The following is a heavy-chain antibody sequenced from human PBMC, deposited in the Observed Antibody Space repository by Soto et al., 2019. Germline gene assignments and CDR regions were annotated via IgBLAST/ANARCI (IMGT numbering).Heavy chain of an antibody. D-gene: IGHD3-16*01. CDR1: GGSFSGYY. CDR3: ARRGIRVYFDY. J-gene: IGHJ4*02. Sequence: QVQLQQWGAGLLKPSETLSLTCAVYGGSFSGYYWSWIRQPPGKGLEWIGEINHSGSTNYNPSLKSRVTISVDTSKNQFSLKLSSVTAADTAVYYCARRGIRVYFDYWGQGTLVTVSS. V-gene: IGHV4-34*01. CDR2: INHSGST.